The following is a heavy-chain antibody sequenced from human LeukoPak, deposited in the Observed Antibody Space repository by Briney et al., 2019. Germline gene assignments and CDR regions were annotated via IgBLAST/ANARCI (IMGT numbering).Heavy chain of an antibody. CDR2: INHIGST. J-gene: IGHJ6*02. D-gene: IGHD3/OR15-3a*01. V-gene: IGHV4-34*01. Sequence: SETRSLTCGVYGGSFSGYYWTWIRQPQGKGLEWIGEINHIGSTDNNPSLRDRVTISVDTSKSQFSLKLTSVTAADTAVYYCARFGRPSAAPYFCYFAMDVWGQGSTVTVSS. CDR3: ARFGRPSAAPYFCYFAMDV. CDR1: GGSFSGYY.